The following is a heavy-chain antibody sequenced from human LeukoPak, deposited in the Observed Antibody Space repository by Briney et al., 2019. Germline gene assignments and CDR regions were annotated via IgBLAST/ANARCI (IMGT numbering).Heavy chain of an antibody. CDR2: IYYSGST. D-gene: IGHD6-6*01. Sequence: SETLSLTCTVSGGSISSSSYYWGGIRQPPGKGREWIGSIYYSGSTYYNPSLKSRVTISVDTSKNQFSLKLSSVTAADTAVYYCVLATSSSSYYYYYMDVWGKGTTVTVSS. CDR3: VLATSSSSYYYYYMDV. V-gene: IGHV4-39*01. CDR1: GGSISSSSYY. J-gene: IGHJ6*03.